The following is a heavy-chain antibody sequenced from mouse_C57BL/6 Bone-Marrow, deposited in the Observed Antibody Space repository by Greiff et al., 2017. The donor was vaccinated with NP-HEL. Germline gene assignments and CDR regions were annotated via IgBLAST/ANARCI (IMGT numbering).Heavy chain of an antibody. D-gene: IGHD1-1*01. CDR2: INPNYGTT. CDR3: ARDSLTTVVEGFAY. CDR1: GYSFTDYN. Sequence: EVKLQESGPELVKPGASVKISCKASGYSFTDYNMNWVKQSNGKSLEWIGVINPNYGTTSYNQKFKGKATLTVDQSSSTAYMQLNSLTSEDSAVYYCARDSLTTVVEGFAYWGQGTLVTVSA. J-gene: IGHJ3*01. V-gene: IGHV1-39*01.